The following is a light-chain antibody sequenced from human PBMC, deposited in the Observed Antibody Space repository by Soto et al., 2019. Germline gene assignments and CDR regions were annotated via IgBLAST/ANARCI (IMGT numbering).Light chain of an antibody. V-gene: IGKV1-39*01. CDR3: QQSYNTPST. J-gene: IGKJ5*01. CDR1: QSVSMY. Sequence: DIQMTQSPSSLSASVGDSVTITCRASQSVSMYLNWYQQKTGEAPKLLIYAAASLQSGVPSRFSGRGSGTDFTLTISSLQPEDFATYYCQQSYNTPSTFGQGTRLEI. CDR2: AAA.